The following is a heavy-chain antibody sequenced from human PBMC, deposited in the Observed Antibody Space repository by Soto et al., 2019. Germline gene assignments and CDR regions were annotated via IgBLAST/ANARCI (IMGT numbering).Heavy chain of an antibody. V-gene: IGHV3-30*18. D-gene: IGHD2-2*01. CDR2: ISYDGSDK. CDR3: AKSLNFYCSSYHCYKYYFDY. J-gene: IGHJ4*02. CDR1: GFTFNTFG. Sequence: QEQLVESGGGVVLPGRSLRLSCAASGFTFNTFGMHWVRQAPGKGLEWVAVISYDGSDKYYSDSVRGRFTISRDNSMNTLYLQMNSLRTEDTAVYYCAKSLNFYCSSYHCYKYYFDYWGQGTLVTVSS.